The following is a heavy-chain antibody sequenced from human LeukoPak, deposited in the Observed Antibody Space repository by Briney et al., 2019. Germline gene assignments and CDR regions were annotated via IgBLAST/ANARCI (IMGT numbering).Heavy chain of an antibody. CDR3: ATGPVDDILTGYPFGGFDY. D-gene: IGHD3-9*01. Sequence: ASVKVSCKASGYTFTSYGISWVRQAPGQGLEWMGWISAYNGNTNYAQKLQGRVTMTTDTSTSTAYMELRSLRSDDTVVYYCATGPVDDILTGYPFGGFDYWGQGTLVTVSS. V-gene: IGHV1-18*01. J-gene: IGHJ4*02. CDR1: GYTFTSYG. CDR2: ISAYNGNT.